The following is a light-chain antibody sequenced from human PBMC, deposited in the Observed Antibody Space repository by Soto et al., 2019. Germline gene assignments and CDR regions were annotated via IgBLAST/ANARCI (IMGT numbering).Light chain of an antibody. V-gene: IGLV2-14*01. CDR1: SSDVGGYNY. J-gene: IGLJ2*01. Sequence: QSALTQPASVSGSPGQSITISCTGTSSDVGGYNYVSLYQQHPGKAPKLMIYDVSNRPSEVSNRFSGSKSGNTASLTISGLQAEDEADYYCSSYTSSSTLTFGGGTKLTVL. CDR3: SSYTSSSTLT. CDR2: DVS.